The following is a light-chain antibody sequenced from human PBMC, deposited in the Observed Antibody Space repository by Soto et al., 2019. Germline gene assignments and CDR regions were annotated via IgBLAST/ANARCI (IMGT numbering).Light chain of an antibody. J-gene: IGKJ4*01. CDR1: QSLTNSY. CDR2: DTS. CDR3: QPYNNWPLT. V-gene: IGKV3-15*01. Sequence: DIVLTQSPDTLSLSPGNRATLSWRASQSLTNSYIAWYQVKPGQAPRLLIYDTSTRATGVPTRFSGSRSGAEFTLTINSLQSEDFAVYYCQPYNNWPLTFGGGTKVDIK.